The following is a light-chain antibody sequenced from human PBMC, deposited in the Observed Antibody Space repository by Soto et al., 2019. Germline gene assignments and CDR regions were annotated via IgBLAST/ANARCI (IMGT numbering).Light chain of an antibody. V-gene: IGLV2-14*03. CDR1: SSDVDGYNY. CDR2: DVN. CDR3: SSYTGSTTLG. J-gene: IGLJ2*01. Sequence: QSVLTQPASVSGSPGQSITISCTGTSSDVDGYNYVSWYQHHPGKAPKLMIYDVNNRPSGVSSRFSGSKSGNTASLTISGLQAEDEADYYCSSYTGSTTLGFGGGTKLTVL.